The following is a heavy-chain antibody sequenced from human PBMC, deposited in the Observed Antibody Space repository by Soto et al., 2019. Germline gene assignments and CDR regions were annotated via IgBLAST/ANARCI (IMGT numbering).Heavy chain of an antibody. J-gene: IGHJ4*02. CDR1: GGSISSYY. D-gene: IGHD3-22*01. V-gene: IGHV4-59*01. CDR2: IYYSGST. CDR3: AREGVYYDSSGYTSIRGALDY. Sequence: SETLSLTCTVSGGSISSYYWSWIRQPPGKGLEWIGYIYYSGSTNYNPSLKSRVTISVDTSKNQFSLKLSSVTAADTAVYYCAREGVYYDSSGYTSIRGALDYWGQGTMVTVSS.